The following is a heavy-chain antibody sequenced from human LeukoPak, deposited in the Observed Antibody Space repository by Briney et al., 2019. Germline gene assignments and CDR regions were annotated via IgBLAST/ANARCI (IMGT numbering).Heavy chain of an antibody. V-gene: IGHV3-64*01. CDR3: ARARDGYNSFDY. J-gene: IGHJ4*02. D-gene: IGHD5-24*01. CDR2: ISSNGGST. Sequence: GGSLRLSCAASGFTFSSYAMHWVRQAPGKGLEYVSAISSNGGSTYYANSVKGRFTISRHNYKNTLYLQMGSLRAEYMELYYCARARDGYNSFDYWGQGALVTVSS. CDR1: GFTFSSYA.